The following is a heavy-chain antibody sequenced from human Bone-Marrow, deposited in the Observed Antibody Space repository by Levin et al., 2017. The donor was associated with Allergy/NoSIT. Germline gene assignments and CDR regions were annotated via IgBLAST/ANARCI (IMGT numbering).Heavy chain of an antibody. CDR3: ARSKYPYRRFDD. V-gene: IGHV3-30-3*01. Sequence: AGGSLRLSCAASGFTFSNSAMHWVRQAPGKGLEWVAAIAHDGIAKYYGDSVKGRFTISRDNSKNTLSLQMDSLRGEDTAVYYCARSKYPYRRFDDWGQGTLVTVSS. CDR2: IAHDGIAK. D-gene: IGHD6-6*01. CDR1: GFTFSNSA. J-gene: IGHJ4*02.